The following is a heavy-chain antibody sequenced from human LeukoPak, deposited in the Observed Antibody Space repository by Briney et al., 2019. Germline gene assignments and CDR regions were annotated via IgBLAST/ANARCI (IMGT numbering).Heavy chain of an antibody. V-gene: IGHV4-4*08. CDR1: GGSITGYH. Sequence: KRSETLSPTCTVSGGSITGYHWSWIRQPPGKGLEWIGYIYSSETTNYNPSLKSRVTISADTSKNQFSLKITSVTAPDTARDYCARRNDFDIWGQGAMVTVSS. J-gene: IGHJ3*02. CDR3: ARRNDFDI. CDR2: IYSSETT.